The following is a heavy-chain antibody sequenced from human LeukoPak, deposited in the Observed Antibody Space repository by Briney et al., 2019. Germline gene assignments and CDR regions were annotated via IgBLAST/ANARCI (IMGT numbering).Heavy chain of an antibody. Sequence: GGSLRLSCAASGLTFGSYAMSWVRQAPGKGLEWIAAISYSGGTTYYADSVKGRFTISRDNSKNMLYLQMNSLRAEDTALYYCAKPGDRYQLLYWGQGTLVTVSS. CDR2: ISYSGGTT. CDR1: GLTFGSYA. D-gene: IGHD2-2*01. CDR3: AKPGDRYQLLY. V-gene: IGHV3-23*01. J-gene: IGHJ4*02.